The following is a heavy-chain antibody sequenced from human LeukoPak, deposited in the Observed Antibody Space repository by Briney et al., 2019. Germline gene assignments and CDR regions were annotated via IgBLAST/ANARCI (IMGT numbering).Heavy chain of an antibody. J-gene: IGHJ4*02. CDR3: ARLGRIAAAGRESDY. CDR1: GGSISSGSYY. D-gene: IGHD6-13*01. V-gene: IGHV4-61*02. CDR2: IYTSGST. Sequence: PSQTLSLTCTVSGGSISSGSYYWSRIRQPAGKGLEWIGRIYTSGSTNYNPSLKSRVTISVDTSKNQFSLKLSSVTAADTAVYYCARLGRIAAAGRESDYWGQGTLVTVSS.